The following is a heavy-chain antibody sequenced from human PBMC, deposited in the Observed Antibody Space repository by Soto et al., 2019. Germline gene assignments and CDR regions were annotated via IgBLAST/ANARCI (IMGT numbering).Heavy chain of an antibody. D-gene: IGHD2-21*02. CDR2: TYYRSKWYS. CDR3: ARVTALFDWFDP. CDR1: GDSVSSNSAG. Sequence: QIQLQQSGPGLVETTQTLSLTCVISGDSVSSNSAGWTWIRQSPSRGLEWLGRTYYRSKWYSDYARSVKSPITINADTSKNQFSLQLNSVTPEDTAVYYGARVTALFDWFDPWGQGTLVTVSS. V-gene: IGHV6-1*01. J-gene: IGHJ5*02.